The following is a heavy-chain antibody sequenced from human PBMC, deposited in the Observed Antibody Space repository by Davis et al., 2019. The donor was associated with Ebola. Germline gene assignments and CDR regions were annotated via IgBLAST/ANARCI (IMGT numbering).Heavy chain of an antibody. CDR1: GFTFSRYG. D-gene: IGHD2-21*01. CDR2: ISYDGSNK. CDR3: ANGGGDFDY. J-gene: IGHJ4*02. V-gene: IGHV3-30*18. Sequence: GGSLRLSCAASGFTFSRYGMHWVRQAPGKGLEWVAVISYDGSNKYYADSVKGRFTISRDNSKNTLYLQMNSLRAEDTAVYYCANGGGDFDYWGQGTLVTVSS.